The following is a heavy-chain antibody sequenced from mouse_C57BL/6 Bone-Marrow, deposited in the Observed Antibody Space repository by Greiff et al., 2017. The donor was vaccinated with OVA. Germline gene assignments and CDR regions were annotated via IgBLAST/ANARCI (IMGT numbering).Heavy chain of an antibody. D-gene: IGHD2-3*01. CDR3: ARDDGYFFEY. Sequence: QVQLQQSGAEVVRPGASVKLSCKASGYTFTDHYINWVKQRPGQGLEWIARIYPGSGNTYYNEKFTGRATLTAEKSSNTAYMQLSSLTSEDAAVYFGARDDGYFFEYWGQGTTLTVSS. CDR2: IYPGSGNT. V-gene: IGHV1-76*01. CDR1: GYTFTDHY. J-gene: IGHJ2*01.